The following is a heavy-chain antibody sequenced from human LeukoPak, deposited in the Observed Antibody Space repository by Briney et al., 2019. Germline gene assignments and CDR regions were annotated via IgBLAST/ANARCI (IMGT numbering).Heavy chain of an antibody. CDR3: ARVSGGYYDSSGYYSLGY. CDR2: INPNSGGT. D-gene: IGHD3-22*01. Sequence: ASVKVSCKASGYTFTGYYMHWVRQAPGQGLEWMGRINPNSGGTNYAQKFQGRVTMTRDTSISTAYMELSRLRSDDTAVYYCARVSGGYYDSSGYYSLGYRGQGTLVTVSS. CDR1: GYTFTGYY. J-gene: IGHJ4*02. V-gene: IGHV1-2*06.